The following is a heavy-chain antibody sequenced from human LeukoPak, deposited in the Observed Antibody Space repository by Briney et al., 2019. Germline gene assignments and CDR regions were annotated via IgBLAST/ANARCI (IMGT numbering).Heavy chain of an antibody. D-gene: IGHD4-17*01. CDR3: ARVGGDFDAFDI. Sequence: SETLSLTCTVSGXSISSSSYYWGWIRQPPGKGLEWIGSIYYSGSTNYNPSLKSRVTISVDKSKNQFSLKLSSVTAADTAVYYCARVGGDFDAFDIWGQGTMVTVSS. V-gene: IGHV4-39*07. CDR2: IYYSGST. J-gene: IGHJ3*02. CDR1: GXSISSSSYY.